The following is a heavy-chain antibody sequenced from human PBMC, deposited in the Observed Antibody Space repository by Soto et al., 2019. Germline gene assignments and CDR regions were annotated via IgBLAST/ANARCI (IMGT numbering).Heavy chain of an antibody. V-gene: IGHV3-30*18. CDR2: ISYDGSNK. CDR3: AKESGGGSCYSCYFDY. J-gene: IGHJ4*02. D-gene: IGHD2-15*01. CDR1: GFTFSTYG. Sequence: GGSLRLSCAGSGFTFSTYGMHWVRQAPGKGLEWVAVISYDGSNKYYADSVKGRFTISRDNSKNTLSLQMNSLRAEDTAVYYCAKESGGGSCYSCYFDYWRQGTLVTVSS.